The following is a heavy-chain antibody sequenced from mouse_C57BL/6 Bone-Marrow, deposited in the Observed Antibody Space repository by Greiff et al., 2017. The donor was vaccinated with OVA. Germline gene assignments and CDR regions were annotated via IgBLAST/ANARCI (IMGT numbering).Heavy chain of an antibody. D-gene: IGHD1-1*01. CDR3: TRNGSSPHYYAMDY. CDR2: ISSGGDYI. CDR1: GFTFSSYA. V-gene: IGHV5-9-1*02. J-gene: IGHJ4*01. Sequence: EVKLMESGEGLVKPGGSLKLSCAASGFTFSSYAMSWVRQTPEKRLEWVAYISSGGDYIYYADTVKGRFTISRDNARNTLYLQMSSLKSEDTAMDYCTRNGSSPHYYAMDYWGQGTSVTVSS.